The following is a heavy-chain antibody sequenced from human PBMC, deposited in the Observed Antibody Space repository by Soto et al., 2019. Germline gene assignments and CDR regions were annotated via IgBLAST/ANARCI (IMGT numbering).Heavy chain of an antibody. D-gene: IGHD1-26*01. Sequence: PGGSLRLSCAASGLSFSDNFMSWIRQAPGKGLEFVSYINRRSTYTDYADSVRGRFTISRDNAKNSLYLEMNSLRVEDTAIYYCATGTYHADDVYGIWGQGTLVTVSS. CDR1: GLSFSDNF. J-gene: IGHJ3*02. CDR3: ATGTYHADDVYGI. CDR2: INRRSTYT. V-gene: IGHV3-11*03.